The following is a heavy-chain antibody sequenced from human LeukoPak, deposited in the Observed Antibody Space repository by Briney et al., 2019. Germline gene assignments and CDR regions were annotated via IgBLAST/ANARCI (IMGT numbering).Heavy chain of an antibody. Sequence: GGSLRLSCAASGFTFSSYAMSWVRQAPGKGLEWVSAISGSGGSTYYADSVKGRFTISRDNAKNSLYLQMNSLRAEDTAVYYCARGDDAFDIWGQGTMVTVSS. J-gene: IGHJ3*02. CDR3: ARGDDAFDI. V-gene: IGHV3-23*01. CDR1: GFTFSSYA. CDR2: ISGSGGST.